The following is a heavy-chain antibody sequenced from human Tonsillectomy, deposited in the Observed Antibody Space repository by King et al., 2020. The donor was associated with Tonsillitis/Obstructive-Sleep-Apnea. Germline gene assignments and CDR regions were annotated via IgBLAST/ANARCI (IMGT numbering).Heavy chain of an antibody. CDR1: GGSFSGYY. Sequence: VQLQQWGAGLLKPSETLSLTCAVYGGSFSGYYWSWIRQPPGKGLEWIGEISHSGSTNYNPSPKSRVTITVDTSRNKFSLRLTSITAADTAVYYCAKGGLAHDAFDIWGQGTMVTVSS. J-gene: IGHJ3*02. V-gene: IGHV4-34*01. CDR3: AKGGLAHDAFDI. CDR2: ISHSGST.